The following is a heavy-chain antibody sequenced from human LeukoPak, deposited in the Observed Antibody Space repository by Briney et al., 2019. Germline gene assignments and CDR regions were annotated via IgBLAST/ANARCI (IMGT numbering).Heavy chain of an antibody. V-gene: IGHV1-18*01. Sequence: ASVKVSCKASGYTFTSYDINWVRQATGQGLEWMGWISAYNGNTNYAQKLQGRVTMTTDTSTSTAYMELRSLRSDDTAVYYCARSVIFLGDNWFDPWGQGTLVTVSS. CDR3: ARSVIFLGDNWFDP. CDR1: GYTFTSYD. CDR2: ISAYNGNT. D-gene: IGHD2/OR15-2a*01. J-gene: IGHJ5*02.